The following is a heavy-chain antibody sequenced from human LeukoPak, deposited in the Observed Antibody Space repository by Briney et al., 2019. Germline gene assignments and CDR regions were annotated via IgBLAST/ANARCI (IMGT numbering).Heavy chain of an antibody. J-gene: IGHJ4*02. Sequence: AAVPVSCKASGCPFSGYYIHWVRQGPGQGLEWLGWINPERGATKYAQRFEGRGTLTRDTAVTTVHMALSGLRYDHSAVYYCARENLNYYGSGSYLYWGQGSQVTVSS. D-gene: IGHD3-10*01. CDR1: GCPFSGYY. CDR3: ARENLNYYGSGSYLY. V-gene: IGHV1-2*02. CDR2: INPERGAT.